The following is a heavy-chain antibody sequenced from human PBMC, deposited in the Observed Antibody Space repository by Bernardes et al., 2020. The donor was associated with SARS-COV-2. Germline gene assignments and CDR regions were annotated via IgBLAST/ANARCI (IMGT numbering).Heavy chain of an antibody. CDR2: ILYDGRNK. J-gene: IGHJ3*01. V-gene: IGHV3-30*04. D-gene: IGHD2-21*01. CDR1: GFSFDVFA. CDR3: ARAICGATTCQGRDGFDV. Sequence: SLRLSCASSGFSFDVFAMHWVRQAPGKGLEWVAGILYDGRNKFYADSVKGRFTISRDNSKNTLSLEMNSLRREDSAAYYCARAICGATTCQGRDGFDVWGQGTVVSVSS.